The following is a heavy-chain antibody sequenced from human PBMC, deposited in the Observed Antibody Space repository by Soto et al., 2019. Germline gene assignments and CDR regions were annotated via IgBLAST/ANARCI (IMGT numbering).Heavy chain of an antibody. CDR3: ARSYYDSTGFAVDP. D-gene: IGHD3-22*01. CDR1: GASVSNGY. V-gene: IGHV4-59*02. Sequence: QMQLQASGPGLVKPSETLSLTCNVSGASVSNGYWSWIRQPPGKALDWIGFMYFGGSFNYNPSLTSRATISVETSKNQFSMKLTSVTASDTAVYYCARSYYDSTGFAVDPWGQGTLVTVSS. CDR2: MYFGGSF. J-gene: IGHJ5*02.